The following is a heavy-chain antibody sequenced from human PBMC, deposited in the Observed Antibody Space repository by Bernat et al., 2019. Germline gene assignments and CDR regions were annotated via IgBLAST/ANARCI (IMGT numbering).Heavy chain of an antibody. J-gene: IGHJ4*02. V-gene: IGHV3-15*01. CDR3: TTRHTLYYFDY. CDR2: IKSKTDGGTT. CDR1: GFTFSNAW. Sequence: EVQLVESGGGLVKPGGSLRLSCAASGFTFSNAWMSWVGQAPGKGLEWVGRIKSKTDGGTTDYAAPVKGRFTISRDDSKNTLYLQMNSLKTEDTAVYYCTTRHTLYYFDYWGQGTLVTVSS.